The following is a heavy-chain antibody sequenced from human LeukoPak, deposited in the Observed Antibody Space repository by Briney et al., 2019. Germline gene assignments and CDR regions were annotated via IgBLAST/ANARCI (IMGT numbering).Heavy chain of an antibody. D-gene: IGHD3-3*01. V-gene: IGHV3-23*01. Sequence: PGGSLRLSCAASGFTFSSYAMSWVRQAPGKGLEWVSAISGSGGSTYYADSVKGRFTISRDNSKNTLYLQMNSLRAEDTAVYYCAKESPYDFWSGYLGVDYWGQGTLVTVSS. CDR1: GFTFSSYA. J-gene: IGHJ4*02. CDR2: ISGSGGST. CDR3: AKESPYDFWSGYLGVDY.